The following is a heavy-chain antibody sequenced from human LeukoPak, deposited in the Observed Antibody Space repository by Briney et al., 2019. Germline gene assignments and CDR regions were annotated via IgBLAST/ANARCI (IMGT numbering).Heavy chain of an antibody. CDR1: GGSISSSSYY. V-gene: IGHV4-39*01. CDR2: IYYSGST. D-gene: IGHD2-15*01. J-gene: IGHJ3*02. Sequence: PSETLSLTCTVSGGSISSSSYYWGWIRQPPGKGLEWIGSIYYSGSTYYNPSLKSRVTISVDTSKSQFSLKLSSVTAADTAVYYCARRVEVVVVAATFDAFDIWGQGTMVTVSS. CDR3: ARRVEVVVVAATFDAFDI.